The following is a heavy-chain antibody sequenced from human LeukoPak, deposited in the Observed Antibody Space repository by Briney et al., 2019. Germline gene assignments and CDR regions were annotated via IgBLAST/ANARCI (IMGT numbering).Heavy chain of an antibody. CDR3: ARVIAAAGTGWNYYYYMDV. D-gene: IGHD6-13*01. CDR1: GGSISSYY. V-gene: IGHV4-4*07. J-gene: IGHJ6*03. CDR2: IYTSGST. Sequence: PSETLSLTCTVSGGSISSYYWSWIRQPAGKGLEWIWRIYTSGSTNYNPSLKSRVTISVDKSKNQFSLKLSSVTAADTAVYYCARVIAAAGTGWNYYYYMDVWGKGTTVTVSS.